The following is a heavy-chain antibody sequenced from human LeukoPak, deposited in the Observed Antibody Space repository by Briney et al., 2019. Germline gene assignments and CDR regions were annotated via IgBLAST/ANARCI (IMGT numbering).Heavy chain of an antibody. V-gene: IGHV1-46*01. CDR1: GYSLTSYC. Sequence: ASVKVSCKASGYSLTSYCMHWVRQAPGQGLEWMGIINPGGGSTSYARKFQGRVTMTRDTSTSTVYMELSSLRSEDTALYYCARGRDGYNRDAFDIWGQGTMVTVSS. CDR2: INPGGGST. D-gene: IGHD5-24*01. CDR3: ARGRDGYNRDAFDI. J-gene: IGHJ3*02.